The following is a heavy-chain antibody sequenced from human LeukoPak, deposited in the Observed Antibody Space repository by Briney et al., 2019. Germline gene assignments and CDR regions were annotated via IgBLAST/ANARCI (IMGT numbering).Heavy chain of an antibody. CDR2: INPSGGST. CDR1: GYSFTSSY. V-gene: IGHV1-46*01. J-gene: IGHJ4*02. CDR3: ARWAAAGTSGFDY. Sequence: ASVTVSCKASGYSFTSSYIHWVRQAPGQGLEWMGIINPSGGSTSYAQKFQGRVTMTRDTSTSTVYMELSSLRSEDTAVYYCARWAAAGTSGFDYWGQGTLVTVSS. D-gene: IGHD6-13*01.